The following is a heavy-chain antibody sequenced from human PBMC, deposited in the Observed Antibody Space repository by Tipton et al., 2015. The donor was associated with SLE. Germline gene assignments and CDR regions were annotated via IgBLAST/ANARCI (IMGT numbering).Heavy chain of an antibody. CDR3: TRGEIYSSGWGARL. D-gene: IGHD6-19*01. V-gene: IGHV3-49*04. CDR2: IRSKAYGGTT. Sequence: SLRLSCTASGFTFGDYAMSWVRQAPGKGLECVGFIRSKAYGGTTEYAASVKGRFTISRDDSKSIAYLQMNSLKTEDTAVYYCTRGEIYSSGWGARLWGLGTLVTVSS. J-gene: IGHJ2*01. CDR1: GFTFGDYA.